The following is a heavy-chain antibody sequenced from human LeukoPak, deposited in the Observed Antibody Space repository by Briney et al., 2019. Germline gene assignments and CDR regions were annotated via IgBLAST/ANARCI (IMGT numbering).Heavy chain of an antibody. CDR2: ISGSGGST. J-gene: IGHJ4*02. CDR1: GFTFSSYA. V-gene: IGHV3-23*01. Sequence: GGSLRLSCAASGFTFSSYAMSWVRQAPGKGLEWVSAISGSGGSTYYAGSVKGRFTISRDNSKNTLYLQMNSLRAEDTAVYYCARDGGYDFWSGYYQDYWGQGTLVTVSS. CDR3: ARDGGYDFWSGYYQDY. D-gene: IGHD3-3*01.